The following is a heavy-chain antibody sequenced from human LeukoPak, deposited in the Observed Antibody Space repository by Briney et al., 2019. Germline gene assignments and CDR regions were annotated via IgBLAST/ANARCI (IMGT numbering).Heavy chain of an antibody. CDR3: AKVGDKIVVVPAAPRDY. CDR2: IRYDGSNK. D-gene: IGHD2-2*01. CDR1: GFTFSSYG. Sequence: PGGSLRLSCAASGFTFSSYGMHWVRQAPGKGLEWVAFIRYDGSNKYYADSVKGRFTISRDNSKNTLYLQMNSLRAEDTAVYYCAKVGDKIVVVPAAPRDYWGQGTLVTVSS. V-gene: IGHV3-30*02. J-gene: IGHJ4*02.